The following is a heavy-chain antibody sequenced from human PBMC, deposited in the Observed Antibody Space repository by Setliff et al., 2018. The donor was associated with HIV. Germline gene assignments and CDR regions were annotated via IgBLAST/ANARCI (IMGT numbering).Heavy chain of an antibody. J-gene: IGHJ4*02. Sequence: PSETLSLTCTVSGGSISNSSHYWDWIRQPPGKGLEWIGTINYSGNTNDNPSLKSRVTISVDTSKKQFSLKLSSVSAADTAVYYCARRWKSSQYYDFWSPRSSYFDVWGQGMLVTVSS. V-gene: IGHV4-39*01. CDR1: GGSISNSSHY. CDR3: ARRWKSSQYYDFWSPRSSYFDV. CDR2: INYSGNT. D-gene: IGHD3-3*01.